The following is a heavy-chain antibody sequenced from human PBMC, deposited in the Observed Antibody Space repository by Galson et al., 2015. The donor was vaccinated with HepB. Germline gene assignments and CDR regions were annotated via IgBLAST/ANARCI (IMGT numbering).Heavy chain of an antibody. J-gene: IGHJ4*02. CDR3: AKGGGSFPRFGLLFDY. V-gene: IGHV3-30*18. Sequence: SLRLSCAASGFTFSSYGMHWVRQAPGKGLEWVAVISYDGSNKYYADSVKGRFTISRDNSKNTLYLQMNSLRAEDTAVYYCAKGGGSFPRFGLLFDYWGQGTLVTVSS. CDR2: ISYDGSNK. D-gene: IGHD3-16*01. CDR1: GFTFSSYG.